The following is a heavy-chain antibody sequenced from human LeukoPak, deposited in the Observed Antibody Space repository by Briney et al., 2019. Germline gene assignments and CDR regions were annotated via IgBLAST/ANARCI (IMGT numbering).Heavy chain of an antibody. CDR2: INPNSGGT. Sequence: ASVKVSCKASGYTFTAYYMHWVRQAPGQGLEWMGWINPNSGGTIYAQKFQGRVTMTRDTSITTVYMELSGLRSDDTAVYYCARSGVVVVPAAIPWGYDFWRYYYMDVWGKGTTVTVSS. CDR1: GYTFTAYY. D-gene: IGHD2-2*02. CDR3: ARSGVVVVPAAIPWGYDFWRYYYMDV. V-gene: IGHV1-2*02. J-gene: IGHJ6*03.